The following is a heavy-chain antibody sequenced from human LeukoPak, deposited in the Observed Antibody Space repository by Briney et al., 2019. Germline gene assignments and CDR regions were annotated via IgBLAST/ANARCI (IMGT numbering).Heavy chain of an antibody. D-gene: IGHD1-14*01. V-gene: IGHV3-74*03. CDR1: GFSFSGYW. Sequence: QTGGSLRLSCAASGFSFSGYWMHWVRHGPGEGLGCVSRIKIDGGSTTYADSVKGRFTIPRDNPKNTLYLQMNSLRAENPPAYYCVRVSGDRTLSFDYWGQGTLVTVSS. CDR3: VRVSGDRTLSFDY. CDR2: IKIDGGST. J-gene: IGHJ4*02.